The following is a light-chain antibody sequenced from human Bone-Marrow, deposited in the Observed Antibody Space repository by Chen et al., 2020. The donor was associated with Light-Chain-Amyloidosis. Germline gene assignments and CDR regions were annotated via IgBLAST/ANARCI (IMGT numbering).Light chain of an antibody. CDR1: ASPKPY. CDR3: QSADGSGTYLV. V-gene: IGLV3-25*03. Sequence: SYELPQPPSVSVSPGQTARITCSGEASPKPYGYWYQQKPGQAPVLVMSNYNKRPSGTPERFSGSSSGTTVTVTSSGVQAEDEADYYCQSADGSGTYLVIGGGTKLTVL. CDR2: NYN. J-gene: IGLJ3*02.